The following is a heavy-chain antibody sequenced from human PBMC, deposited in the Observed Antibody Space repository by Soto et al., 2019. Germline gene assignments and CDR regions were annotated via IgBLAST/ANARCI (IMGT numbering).Heavy chain of an antibody. CDR2: ISYDGSNK. V-gene: IGHV3-30*03. CDR3: ARGPSSPYYYDSSGYYYDYAFDI. J-gene: IGHJ3*02. D-gene: IGHD3-22*01. Sequence: SLRLSCAASGFTFSSFGMHWVRQAPGKGLEWVAVISYDGSNKYYADSVKGRFTISRDNSKNTLYLQMNSLRAEDTAVYYCARGPSSPYYYDSSGYYYDYAFDIWGQGTMVTV. CDR1: GFTFSSFG.